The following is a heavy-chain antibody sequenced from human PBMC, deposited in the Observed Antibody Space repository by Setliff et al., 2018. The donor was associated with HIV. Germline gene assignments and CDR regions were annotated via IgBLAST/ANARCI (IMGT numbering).Heavy chain of an antibody. CDR1: ELTFSNYA. J-gene: IGHJ4*02. CDR3: VAVTSLGGFKVLGS. D-gene: IGHD3-16*01. V-gene: IGHV3-15*01. Sequence: GGSLRLSCAASELTFSNYAMSWVRQAPGKGLECLCRIKTRADGGAADSAEPVQGRCTISRDDSKSTLYLQMNSLKTEDTAVYYCVAVTSLGGFKVLGSWGQGTLVTVSS. CDR2: IKTRADGGAA.